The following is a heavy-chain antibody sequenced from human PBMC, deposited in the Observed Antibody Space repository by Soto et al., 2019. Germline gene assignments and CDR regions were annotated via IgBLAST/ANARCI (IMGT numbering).Heavy chain of an antibody. CDR2: IYYSGST. V-gene: IGHV4-39*01. Sequence: PSETLSLTCTVSGGSISSSCFYWGWVRQPPGKGLEWIGSIYYSGSTYYNPSLKSRVTMSVDTSKNQFSLKLSSVTAADTAVYYCVSDSSGYYYGDFDYWGQGTLVTVSS. J-gene: IGHJ4*02. D-gene: IGHD3-22*01. CDR3: VSDSSGYYYGDFDY. CDR1: GGSISSSCFY.